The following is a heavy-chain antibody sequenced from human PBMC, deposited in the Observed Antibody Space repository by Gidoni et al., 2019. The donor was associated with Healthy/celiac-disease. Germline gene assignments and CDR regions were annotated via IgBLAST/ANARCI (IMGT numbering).Heavy chain of an antibody. D-gene: IGHD2-21*01. Sequence: QVQLVQSGAEVKKPGASVKVSCQASGSPFTSYAINWVRKATGQGLEWMGWMNPNSGNTGYEQKFQGRVTMTRNTSISTAYMELSSLRSEDTAVYYCARARGIEAGGYYGMDVWGQGTTVTVSS. V-gene: IGHV1-8*01. J-gene: IGHJ6*02. CDR2: MNPNSGNT. CDR3: ARARGIEAGGYYGMDV. CDR1: GSPFTSYA.